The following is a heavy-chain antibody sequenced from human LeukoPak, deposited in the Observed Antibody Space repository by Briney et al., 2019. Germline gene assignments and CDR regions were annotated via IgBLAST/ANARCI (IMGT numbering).Heavy chain of an antibody. CDR1: GYTFTGYY. CDR3: ATQPYCGGDCYSFDY. D-gene: IGHD2-21*02. J-gene: IGHJ4*02. V-gene: IGHV1-18*04. Sequence: GASVKVSCKASGYTFTGYYMHWVRQAPGQGLEWMGWISAYNGNTNYAQKLQGRVTMTTDTSTSTAYMELRSLRSDDTAVYYCATQPYCGGDCYSFDYWGQGTLVTVSS. CDR2: ISAYNGNT.